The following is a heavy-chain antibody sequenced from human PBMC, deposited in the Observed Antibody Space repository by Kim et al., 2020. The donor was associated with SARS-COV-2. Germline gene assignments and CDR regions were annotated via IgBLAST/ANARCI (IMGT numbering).Heavy chain of an antibody. CDR2: ISSSSSYI. V-gene: IGHV3-21*01. CDR1: GFTFSSYS. D-gene: IGHD5-18*01. CDR3: ASYPDTAMRNDYYYYGMDV. Sequence: GGSLRLSCAASGFTFSSYSMNWVRQAPGKGLEWVSSISSSSSYIYYADSVKGRFTISRDNAKNSLYLQMNSLRAEDTAVYYCASYPDTAMRNDYYYYGMDVWGQGTTVTVSS. J-gene: IGHJ6*02.